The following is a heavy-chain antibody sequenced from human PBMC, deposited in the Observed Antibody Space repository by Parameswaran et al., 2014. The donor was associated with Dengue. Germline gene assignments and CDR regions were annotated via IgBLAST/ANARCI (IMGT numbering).Heavy chain of an antibody. J-gene: IGHJ6*03. Sequence: WVRQAPGQGLEWMGWINPYNAITNYAQKLQGRVTMTADTSTSTAYMELRSLGSDDTAVYYCARGLGYCSTTSCETGDYYYYYMDVWGKGTTVTVSS. CDR3: ARGLGYCSTTSCETGDYYYYYMDV. CDR2: INPYNAIT. D-gene: IGHD2-2*01. V-gene: IGHV1-18*01.